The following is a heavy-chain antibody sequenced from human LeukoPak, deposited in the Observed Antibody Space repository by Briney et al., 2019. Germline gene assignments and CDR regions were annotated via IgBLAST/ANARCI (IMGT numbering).Heavy chain of an antibody. Sequence: GASVKVSCKASGYTFTGYYMHWVRQAPGQGLEWMGWINPNSGGTNYAQKFQGRVTMTRDTSISTAYMELSRLRSDDTAVYYCARGPIRGVILFDWFDPWGQGTLVTVSS. CDR1: GYTFTGYY. V-gene: IGHV1-2*02. D-gene: IGHD3-10*01. CDR3: ARGPIRGVILFDWFDP. CDR2: INPNSGGT. J-gene: IGHJ5*02.